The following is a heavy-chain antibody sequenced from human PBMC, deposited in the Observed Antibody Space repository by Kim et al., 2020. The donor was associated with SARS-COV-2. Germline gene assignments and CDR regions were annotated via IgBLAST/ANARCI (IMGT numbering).Heavy chain of an antibody. CDR1: GFTFSSYS. D-gene: IGHD3-10*01. Sequence: GGSLRLSCAASGFTFSSYSMNWVHQAPGKGLEWVSYISSSSSTIYYADSVKGRFTISRDNAKNSLYLQMNSLRAEDTAVYYCARELGATMVRGVITYYYGMDVWGQGTTVTVSS. CDR3: ARELGATMVRGVITYYYGMDV. CDR2: ISSSSSTI. V-gene: IGHV3-48*04. J-gene: IGHJ6*02.